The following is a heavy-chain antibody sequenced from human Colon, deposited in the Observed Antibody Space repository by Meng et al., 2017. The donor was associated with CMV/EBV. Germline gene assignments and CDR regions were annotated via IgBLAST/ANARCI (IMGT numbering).Heavy chain of an antibody. J-gene: IGHJ4*02. CDR2: VYYSGIN. CDR1: GGSISTCY. Sequence: FTCSVSGGSISTCYWSWVRQPPGKGLEWIAYVYYSGINKYNPSLKSRVTISLDTSKKQFSLNLSSVTAADTAVYYCAAMAATWYFDYWGQGTLVTVSS. V-gene: IGHV4-59*01. CDR3: AAMAATWYFDY. D-gene: IGHD5-24*01.